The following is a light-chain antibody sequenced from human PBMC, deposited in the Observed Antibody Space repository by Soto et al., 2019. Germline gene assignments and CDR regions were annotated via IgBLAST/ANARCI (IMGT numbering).Light chain of an antibody. V-gene: IGKV1-33*01. CDR1: QDIKNY. CDR2: DAS. CDR3: QQYDNLPLT. J-gene: IGKJ3*01. Sequence: DIQMTQSPSSLSAPLGDRVTITCQASQDIKNYLNWYQQKPGKAPKLLISDASNLEAGVPSRFIGSGSGTDITFTISSLQPEDIATYYCQQYDNLPLTFGPGTKVDIK.